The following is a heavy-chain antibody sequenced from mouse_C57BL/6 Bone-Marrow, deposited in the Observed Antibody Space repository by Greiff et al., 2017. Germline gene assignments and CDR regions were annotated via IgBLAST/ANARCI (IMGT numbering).Heavy chain of an antibody. J-gene: IGHJ2*01. CDR2: INPNNGGT. Sequence: EVQLQQSGPELVKPGASVKISCKASGYTFTDYYMNWVKQSHGKSLEWIGDINPNNGGTSYNQKFKGKATLTVDKSSSTAYMELRGLTSEDSAVYYCARNYRLDYWGQGTTLTVSS. D-gene: IGHD2-1*01. CDR1: GYTFTDYY. V-gene: IGHV1-26*01. CDR3: ARNYRLDY.